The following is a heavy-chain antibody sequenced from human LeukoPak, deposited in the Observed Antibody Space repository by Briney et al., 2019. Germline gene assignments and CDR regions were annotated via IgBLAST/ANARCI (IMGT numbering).Heavy chain of an antibody. CDR3: ARVNMIRGVIDY. D-gene: IGHD3-10*01. CDR2: ISSHGSTI. V-gene: IGHV3-11*04. Sequence: GGSLRHSCAASGFTFTDSYMTWVRQAPGKGLEWISYISSHGSTIYYADSVKGRFTISRDSANNSLYLQMNSLTAADTALYFCARVNMIRGVIDYWGQGTLVTVSS. CDR1: GFTFTDSY. J-gene: IGHJ4*02.